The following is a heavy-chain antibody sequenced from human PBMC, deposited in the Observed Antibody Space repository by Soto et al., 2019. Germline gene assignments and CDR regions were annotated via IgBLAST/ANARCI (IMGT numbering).Heavy chain of an antibody. J-gene: IGHJ4*02. CDR2: IYYSGST. D-gene: IGHD5-18*01. V-gene: IGHV4-59*01. CDR3: AGSDGYSYGLRAGY. CDR1: GGSISSYY. Sequence: TLSLTCTVSGGSISSYYWSWIRQPPGKGLEWIGYIYYSGSTNYNPSLKSRVTISVDTSKNQFSLKLSSVTAADTAVYYCAGSDGYSYGLRAGYWGQGTLVTVSS.